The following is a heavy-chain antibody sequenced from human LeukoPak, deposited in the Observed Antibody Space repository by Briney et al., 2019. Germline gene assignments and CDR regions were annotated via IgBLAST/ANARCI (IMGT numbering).Heavy chain of an antibody. J-gene: IGHJ6*02. D-gene: IGHD3-16*01. Sequence: SGTLSLTCAVSGGSISSSNWWSWVRQPPGKGLEWIGEIYHSGSTYYNPSLKSRVTISVDTSKNQFSLKLSSVTAADTAVYYCARGFGIYFYGMDVWGQGTTVTVSS. V-gene: IGHV4-4*02. CDR2: IYHSGST. CDR1: GGSISSSNW. CDR3: ARGFGIYFYGMDV.